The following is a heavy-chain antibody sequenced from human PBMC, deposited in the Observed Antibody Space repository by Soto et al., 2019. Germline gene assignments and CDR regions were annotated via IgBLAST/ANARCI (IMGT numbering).Heavy chain of an antibody. CDR3: ARGDQELDY. D-gene: IGHD1-26*01. J-gene: IGHJ4*02. CDR1: GDSMNTYT. Sequence: EPLSLTGTVFGDSMNTYTWNWIRQPPGKGLEWIGYIFSSGSTNYNPSLQSRLTMSVDTSKNLFSLKLNSVTAADTAVYYCARGDQELDYWGQGTLVTVSS. V-gene: IGHV4-59*01. CDR2: IFSSGST.